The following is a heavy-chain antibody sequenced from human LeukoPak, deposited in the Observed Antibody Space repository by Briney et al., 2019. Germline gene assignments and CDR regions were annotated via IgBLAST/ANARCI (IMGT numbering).Heavy chain of an antibody. CDR2: INPSGGST. Sequence: GASVKVSCKASGYTFTSYYMHWARQAPGQGLEWMGIINPSGGSTSYAQKFQGRVTMTRDTSTSTVYMELSSLRSEDTAVYYCARARRDGRVDDWGQGTLVTVSS. V-gene: IGHV1-46*01. J-gene: IGHJ4*02. D-gene: IGHD5-24*01. CDR1: GYTFTSYY. CDR3: ARARRDGRVDD.